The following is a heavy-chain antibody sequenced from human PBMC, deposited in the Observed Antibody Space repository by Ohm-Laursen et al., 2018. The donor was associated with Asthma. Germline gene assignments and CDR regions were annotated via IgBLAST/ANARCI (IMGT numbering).Heavy chain of an antibody. D-gene: IGHD2-2*01. V-gene: IGHV1-58*01. CDR3: AADPGVVVPAAYYYYYGMDV. Sequence: VASVKVSCKASGFTFTSSAVQWVRQARGQRLEWIGWIVVGSGNTNYAQKFQERVTITRDMSTSTSYMELSSLRSEDTAVYYCAADPGVVVPAAYYYYYGMDVWGQGTTVTVSS. CDR2: IVVGSGNT. CDR1: GFTFTSSA. J-gene: IGHJ6*02.